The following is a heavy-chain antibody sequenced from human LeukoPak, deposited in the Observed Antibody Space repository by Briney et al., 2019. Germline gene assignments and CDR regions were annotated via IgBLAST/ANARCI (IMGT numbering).Heavy chain of an antibody. J-gene: IGHJ4*02. V-gene: IGHV3-23*01. D-gene: IGHD6-19*01. CDR1: GFTFSSYA. Sequence: GRSLRLSCAASGFTFSSYAMSWVRQAPEKGLEWVSTIGGSDGSTDYADSVKGRFTISRDNFKNTLYLQMKSLRVEDTAVYYCTREPGYSIGWGIDNWGQGTLVTVSS. CDR3: TREPGYSIGWGIDN. CDR2: IGGSDGST.